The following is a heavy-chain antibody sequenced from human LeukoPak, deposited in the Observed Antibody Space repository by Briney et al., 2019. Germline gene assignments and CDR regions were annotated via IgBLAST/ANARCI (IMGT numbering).Heavy chain of an antibody. CDR2: IIPVSGTS. V-gene: IGHV1-69*05. CDR1: GATFNSYA. D-gene: IGHD6-6*01. J-gene: IGHJ6*03. CDR3: APSVARGGGIEARRRSAKYMAV. Sequence: ASVKVSCKASGATFNSYAFSWVRQAPGQGLEWMGGIIPVSGTSYYAQNFQGRVTITTDASTRTAYMELRSLRSEDTAVYYCAPSVARGGGIEARRRSAKYMAVWGEGTTV.